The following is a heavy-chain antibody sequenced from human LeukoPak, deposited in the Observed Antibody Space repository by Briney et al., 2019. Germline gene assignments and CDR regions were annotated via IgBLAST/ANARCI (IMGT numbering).Heavy chain of an antibody. CDR2: IYNSVIT. V-gene: IGHV4-59*01. CDR3: ARVSGGSGSGPVDY. D-gene: IGHD3-10*01. Sequence: SETLSLTCTVSGGSTGSFHWSWIRQPPGKGLEWIGYIYNSVITNSNPSLKSRVTMSVDTSKNQFSLKLGSLTAADTAIYYCARVSGGSGSGPVDYWGQGTLVTVSS. J-gene: IGHJ4*02. CDR1: GGSTGSFH.